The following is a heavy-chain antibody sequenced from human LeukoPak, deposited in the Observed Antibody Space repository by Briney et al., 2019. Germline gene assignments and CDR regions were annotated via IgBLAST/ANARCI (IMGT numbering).Heavy chain of an antibody. J-gene: IGHJ4*02. D-gene: IGHD4-23*01. CDR2: ISSNGGSA. CDR3: ARGPIRDYGGNSGDY. Sequence: GGSLRLSCAASGFTFSSYAMHWVRQAPGKGLEYVSAISSNGGSAYYANSVKGRFTISRDNSKNTLYLQMGSLRAEDMAVYYCARGPIRDYGGNSGDYWGQGTLVTVSS. V-gene: IGHV3-64*01. CDR1: GFTFSSYA.